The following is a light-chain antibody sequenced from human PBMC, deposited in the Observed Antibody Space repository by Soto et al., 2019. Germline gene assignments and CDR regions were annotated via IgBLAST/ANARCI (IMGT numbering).Light chain of an antibody. V-gene: IGLV1-44*01. CDR1: NSDIGSHS. CDR2: SND. CDR3: ATWADSLNGVV. J-gene: IGLJ2*01. Sequence: QSVLTQPPSASGTPGQTITISCSGSNSDIGSHSVDWYQQFPGMTPRLLINSNDQRPSGVPDRFSGSKSGTSATLAISGLQSEDEADYYCATWADSLNGVVFGGGTQLTVL.